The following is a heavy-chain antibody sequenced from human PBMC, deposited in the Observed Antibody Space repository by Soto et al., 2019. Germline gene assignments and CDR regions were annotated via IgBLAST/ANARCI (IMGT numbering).Heavy chain of an antibody. D-gene: IGHD4-17*01. V-gene: IGHV1-3*01. CDR1: GYTFTSYA. J-gene: IGHJ6*02. Sequence: ASVKVSCKASGYTFTSYAMHWVRQAPGQRLEWMGWINAGNGNTKYSQKFQGRVTITRDTSASTAYMELSSLRSEDTAVYYCARGPFDYGDYVDYYYYGMDVWGQGTTVTVSS. CDR2: INAGNGNT. CDR3: ARGPFDYGDYVDYYYYGMDV.